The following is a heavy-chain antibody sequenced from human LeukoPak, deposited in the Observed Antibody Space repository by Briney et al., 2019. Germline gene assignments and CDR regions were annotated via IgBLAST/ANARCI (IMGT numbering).Heavy chain of an antibody. CDR2: IYYSGST. CDR1: GGSISSYY. J-gene: IGHJ3*02. Sequence: PSETLSLTCTVSGGSISSYYWSWIRQPPGQGLEWIGYIYYSGSTNYNPSLKRRVTISVDTSKNQFSLKLSSVTAADTAVYYCARDLRTSSLNAFDIWGQGTMVTVSS. CDR3: ARDLRTSSLNAFDI. D-gene: IGHD1-14*01. V-gene: IGHV4-59*01.